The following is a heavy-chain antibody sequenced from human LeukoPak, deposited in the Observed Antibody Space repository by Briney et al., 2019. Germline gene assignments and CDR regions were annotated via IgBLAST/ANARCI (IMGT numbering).Heavy chain of an antibody. V-gene: IGHV1-18*01. Sequence: ASVKVSCKASGYTFTSYGISWVRQAPGQGLEWMGWISAYNGNTNYAQKLHGRVTMTTDTSTSTAYMELRSLRSDDTAVYYCASPDDSGSYEYFQHWGQGTLVTVSS. D-gene: IGHD1-26*01. CDR1: GYTFTSYG. CDR2: ISAYNGNT. J-gene: IGHJ1*01. CDR3: ASPDDSGSYEYFQH.